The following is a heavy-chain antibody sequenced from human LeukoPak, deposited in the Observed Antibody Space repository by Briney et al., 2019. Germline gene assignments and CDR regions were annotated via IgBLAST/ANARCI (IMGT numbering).Heavy chain of an antibody. D-gene: IGHD2-21*02. V-gene: IGHV1-2*02. Sequence: ASVKVSCKASGYTFTGYYMHWLRQAPGQGLEWMGWINPNSGGTNYAQKFQGRVTMTRDTSISTAYMELSRLRSDDTAVYYCARAPHCGGDCYPIDYWGQGTLVTVSS. CDR1: GYTFTGYY. J-gene: IGHJ4*02. CDR3: ARAPHCGGDCYPIDY. CDR2: INPNSGGT.